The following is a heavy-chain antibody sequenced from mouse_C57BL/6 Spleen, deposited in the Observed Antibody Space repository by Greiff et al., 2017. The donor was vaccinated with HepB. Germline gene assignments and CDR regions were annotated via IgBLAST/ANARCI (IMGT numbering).Heavy chain of an antibody. CDR3: ARKGFYYGNYLAWFAY. V-gene: IGHV3-6*01. CDR2: ISYDGSN. Sequence: EVQLQESGPGLVKPSQSLSLTCSVTGYSITSGYYWNWIRQFPGNKLEWLGYISYDGSNNYNPSLKNRISITRDTSKNQFFLKLNSVTTEDTATYYCARKGFYYGNYLAWFAYWGQGTLVTVSA. D-gene: IGHD2-1*01. J-gene: IGHJ3*01. CDR1: GYSITSGYY.